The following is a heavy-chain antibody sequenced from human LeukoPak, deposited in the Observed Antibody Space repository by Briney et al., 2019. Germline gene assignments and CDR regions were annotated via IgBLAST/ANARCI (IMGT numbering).Heavy chain of an antibody. D-gene: IGHD3-10*01. CDR2: IFPIFGTA. CDR3: ARVQTMVRGVRPYYFDY. V-gene: IGHV1-69*13. Sequence: SVKVSCKPSGGTFSSYAISWVRQAPAEGLEWMGGIFPIFGTANYAQKFQGRVTITADESTSTAYMELSSLRSEDTAVYYCARVQTMVRGVRPYYFDYWGRGTLVTVSS. J-gene: IGHJ4*02. CDR1: GGTFSSYA.